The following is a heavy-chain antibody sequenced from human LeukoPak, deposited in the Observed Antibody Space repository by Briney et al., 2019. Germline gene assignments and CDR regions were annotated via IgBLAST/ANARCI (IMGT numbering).Heavy chain of an antibody. CDR1: GYTFTGYY. CDR3: ARDLVTMVRGVIDRFDY. V-gene: IGHV1-2*06. J-gene: IGHJ4*02. Sequence: ASVKVSCKSSGYTFTGYYMHWVRQAPGQGLEWMGRINPNSGGTNYAQEFQGRVTMTRDTSISTAYMELSRLRSDDTAVYYCARDLVTMVRGVIDRFDYWGQGTLVTVSS. D-gene: IGHD3-10*01. CDR2: INPNSGGT.